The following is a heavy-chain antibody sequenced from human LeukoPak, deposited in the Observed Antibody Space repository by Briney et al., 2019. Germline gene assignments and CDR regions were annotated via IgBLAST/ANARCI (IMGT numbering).Heavy chain of an antibody. CDR1: GGSISSYY. CDR2: IYYSGST. Sequence: SSETLSLTCTVSGGSISSYYWSWIRQPPGKGLEWIGYIYYSGSTNYNPSLKSRVTISVDTSKNQFSLKLSSVTAADTAVYYCARGSYGYWYFDLWGRGTLVTVSS. CDR3: ARGSYGYWYFDL. J-gene: IGHJ2*01. D-gene: IGHD1-26*01. V-gene: IGHV4-59*08.